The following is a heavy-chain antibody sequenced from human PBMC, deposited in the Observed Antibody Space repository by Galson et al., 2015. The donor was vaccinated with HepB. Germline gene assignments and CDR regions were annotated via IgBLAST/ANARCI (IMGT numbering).Heavy chain of an antibody. D-gene: IGHD4-17*01. CDR2: ISSSSSYT. CDR1: GFTFSSYS. Sequence: LRLSCAASGFTFSSYSMNWVRQAPGKGLEWVSSISSSSSYTYYADSVKGRFTISRDNAKNSLYLQMNSLRAEDTAVYYCARDRTTVTTYYLPERYYYYYGMDVWGQGTMVTVSS. CDR3: ARDRTTVTTYYLPERYYYYYGMDV. V-gene: IGHV3-21*01. J-gene: IGHJ6*02.